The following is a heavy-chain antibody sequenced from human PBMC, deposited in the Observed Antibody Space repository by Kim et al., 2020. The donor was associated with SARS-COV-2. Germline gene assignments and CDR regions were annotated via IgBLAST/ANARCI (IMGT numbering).Heavy chain of an antibody. CDR3: ARDGRGYCSSTSCYSAFDI. V-gene: IGHV4-59*01. D-gene: IGHD2-2*01. Sequence: SRVTISVGTSKNQFSLKLSSVTAADTAVYYCARDGRGYCSSTSCYSAFDIWGQGTMVTVSS. J-gene: IGHJ3*02.